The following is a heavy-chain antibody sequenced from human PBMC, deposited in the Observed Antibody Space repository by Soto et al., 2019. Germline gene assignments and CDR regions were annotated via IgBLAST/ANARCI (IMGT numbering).Heavy chain of an antibody. J-gene: IGHJ6*02. CDR3: ARDGMVRGVIIEYYYYGMDV. Sequence: ASVKVSCKASGGTFSSYTISWVRQAPGQGLEWMGRIIPILGIANYAQKFQGRVTITADKSTSTAYMELSSLRSEDTAMYYCARDGMVRGVIIEYYYYGMDVWG. V-gene: IGHV1-69*04. CDR2: IIPILGIA. D-gene: IGHD3-10*01. CDR1: GGTFSSYT.